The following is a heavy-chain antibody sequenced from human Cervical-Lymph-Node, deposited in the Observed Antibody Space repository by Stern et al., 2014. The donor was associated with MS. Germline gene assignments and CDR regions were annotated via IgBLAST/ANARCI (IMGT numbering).Heavy chain of an antibody. CDR2: IYWNGKN. J-gene: IGHJ6*02. CDR1: GFSLTTSGVG. Sequence: ESGPTLVKPTQTLTLTCTFSGFSLTTSGVGLGWIRQPPGKALEWLVPIYWNGKNRSNPSLKISVPITKETSNNQLLLTVTNMDPVDTATYYCEHRWQLLWAVWGQGTTVTVSS. D-gene: IGHD6-6*01. V-gene: IGHV2-5*01. CDR3: EHRWQLLWAV.